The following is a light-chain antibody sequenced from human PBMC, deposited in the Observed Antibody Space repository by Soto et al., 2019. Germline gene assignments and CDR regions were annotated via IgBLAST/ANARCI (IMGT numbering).Light chain of an antibody. V-gene: IGLV2-23*01. J-gene: IGLJ1*01. CDR2: EGG. CDR1: SSAVGSYRF. Sequence: QSALTQPASVSGSPGQSITISCTGSSSAVGSYRFVSWYQHHPGKVPKLIIYEGGKRPSGVSNRFSGSEPGNTASLTISGLKAEDEADYYCGSSAPSRTFVFGTGTKVTVL. CDR3: GSSAPSRTFV.